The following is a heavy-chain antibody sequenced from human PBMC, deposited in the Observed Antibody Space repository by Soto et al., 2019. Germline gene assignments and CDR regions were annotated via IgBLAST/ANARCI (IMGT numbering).Heavy chain of an antibody. CDR3: ARAKYGARGAFDI. Sequence: GGSLRLSCAASGFTFSSYAMHWVRQAPGKGLEWVAVISYDGSNKYYADSVKGRFTISRDNSKNTLYLQMNSLRVEDTAVYYCARAKYGARGAFDIWGQGTMVTVSS. V-gene: IGHV3-30*04. J-gene: IGHJ3*02. D-gene: IGHD2-8*01. CDR1: GFTFSSYA. CDR2: ISYDGSNK.